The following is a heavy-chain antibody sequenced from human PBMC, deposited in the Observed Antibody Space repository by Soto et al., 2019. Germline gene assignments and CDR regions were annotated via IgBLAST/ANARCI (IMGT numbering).Heavy chain of an antibody. CDR2: LSGSGDST. J-gene: IGHJ4*02. CDR1: EFTFSSYT. D-gene: IGHD6-19*01. Sequence: PGGSLRLSCVASEFTFSSYTMSWVRQAPGKGLEWVSGLSGSGDSTYYADSVKGRFTISRDNSKNTLYLQMNSLRAEDTAIYYCAKDKYSSGWYFDYWGQGTLVTVSS. V-gene: IGHV3-23*01. CDR3: AKDKYSSGWYFDY.